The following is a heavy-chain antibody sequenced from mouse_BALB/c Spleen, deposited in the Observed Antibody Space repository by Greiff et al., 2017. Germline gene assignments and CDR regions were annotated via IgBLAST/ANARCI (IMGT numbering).Heavy chain of an antibody. D-gene: IGHD2-1*01. Sequence: QVQLKESGAELVRPGSSVKISCKASGYAFSSYWMNWVKQRPGQGLEWIGQIYPGDGDTNYNGKFKGKATLTADKSSSTAYMQLSSLTSEDSAVYFCARRNGKKDYAMDYWGQGTSVTVSS. V-gene: IGHV1-80*01. CDR3: ARRNGKKDYAMDY. CDR1: GYAFSSYW. CDR2: IYPGDGDT. J-gene: IGHJ4*01.